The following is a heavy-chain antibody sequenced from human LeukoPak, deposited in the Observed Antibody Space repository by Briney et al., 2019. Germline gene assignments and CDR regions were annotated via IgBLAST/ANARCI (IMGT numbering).Heavy chain of an antibody. D-gene: IGHD6-19*01. V-gene: IGHV4-59*01. CDR3: AREGTYGWYNWFDP. Sequence: PSETLSLTCTVSGGSISSYYWSWIRQPPGKGLEWIGYMHRTGSTNYNPSLKSRVTITPDTFKNQFSLRLTSVTAADTAVYYCAREGTYGWYNWFDPWGQGTLVTVSS. CDR2: MHRTGST. CDR1: GGSISSYY. J-gene: IGHJ5*02.